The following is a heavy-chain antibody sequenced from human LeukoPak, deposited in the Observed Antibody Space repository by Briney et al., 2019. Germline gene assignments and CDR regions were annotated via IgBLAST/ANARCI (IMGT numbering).Heavy chain of an antibody. CDR1: GGSISTYY. Sequence: SETLSLTCTVSGGSISTYYWSWIRQPAGKGLEWIGRIYTSGSTNYNPSLKSRLTMSVDTSKNQFSLKLSSVTAADTAVYFCARDSSQRAFDFWGQGTMDTVSS. J-gene: IGHJ3*01. CDR2: IYTSGST. CDR3: ARDSSQRAFDF. V-gene: IGHV4-4*07.